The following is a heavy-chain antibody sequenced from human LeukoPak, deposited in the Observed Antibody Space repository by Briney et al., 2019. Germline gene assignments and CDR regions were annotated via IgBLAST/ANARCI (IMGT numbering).Heavy chain of an antibody. D-gene: IGHD6-19*01. CDR3: TRDPYSSGGYFDY. CDR1: GFTFGDYA. Sequence: GGSLRLSCTASGFTFGDYAMSWFRQAPGKGLEWVGFIRSKAYGGTTEYAASVKGRFTISRDDSKSIAYLQMNSLKTEDIAVYYCTRDPYSSGGYFDYWGQGTLVTVSS. V-gene: IGHV3-49*03. J-gene: IGHJ4*02. CDR2: IRSKAYGGTT.